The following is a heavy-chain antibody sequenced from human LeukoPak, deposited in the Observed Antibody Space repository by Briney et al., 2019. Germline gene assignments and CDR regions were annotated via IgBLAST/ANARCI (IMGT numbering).Heavy chain of an antibody. Sequence: ASVKVSCKTSGYTFSSYGFSWVRQAPGQGLEWMGWINAYNGNTNYAQNLQGRVTMTTDTSTSTAYMELRSLRSDDTAVYYCARRQGTTLNFDYWGQGTLVTVSS. J-gene: IGHJ4*02. V-gene: IGHV1-18*01. CDR1: GYTFSSYG. D-gene: IGHD1-1*01. CDR3: ARRQGTTLNFDY. CDR2: INAYNGNT.